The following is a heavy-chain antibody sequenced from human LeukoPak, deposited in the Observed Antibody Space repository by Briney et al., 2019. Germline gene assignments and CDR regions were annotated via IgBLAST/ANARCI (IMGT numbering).Heavy chain of an antibody. Sequence: PGGSLRLSCAASGFTFSSYAMSWVRQAPGKGLEWVSAISGSGGSTYYADSVKGRFTISRDNSKNTLYLQMNSLRAEDTAVYYCARDEGIAAAGIPAGTDYWGQGTLVTVSS. J-gene: IGHJ4*02. CDR3: ARDEGIAAAGIPAGTDY. CDR1: GFTFSSYA. D-gene: IGHD6-13*01. V-gene: IGHV3-23*01. CDR2: ISGSGGST.